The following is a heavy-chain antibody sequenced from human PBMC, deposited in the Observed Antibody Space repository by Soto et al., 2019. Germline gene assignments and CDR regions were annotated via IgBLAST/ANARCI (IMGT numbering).Heavy chain of an antibody. J-gene: IGHJ4*02. CDR1: GFTFSNNG. CDR2: ISSDGINK. V-gene: IGHV3-30*03. Sequence: QVQLVESGGGAVQPGRSLRLSCAASGFTFSNNGIHWVRQAPGKGLEWVAVISSDGINKYYADSVKGRSTISRDISKNTRLLQMNSLRVEDTAVSYCAMDLYGGSSRFDYWGKGTLVTVSS. CDR3: AMDLYGGSSRFDY. D-gene: IGHD2-15*01.